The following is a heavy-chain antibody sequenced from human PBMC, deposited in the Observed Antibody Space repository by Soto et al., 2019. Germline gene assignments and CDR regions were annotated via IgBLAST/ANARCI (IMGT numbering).Heavy chain of an antibody. CDR2: INHSGST. CDR1: GGSFSGYY. Sequence: SETLSLTCAVYGGSFSGYYWSWIRQPPGKGLEWIGEINHSGSTNYNPSLKSRVTISVDTSKNQFSLKLSSVTAADTAVYYCATTSGIAVAVNSWGQGTLVTVSS. J-gene: IGHJ5*02. CDR3: ATTSGIAVAVNS. V-gene: IGHV4-34*01. D-gene: IGHD6-19*01.